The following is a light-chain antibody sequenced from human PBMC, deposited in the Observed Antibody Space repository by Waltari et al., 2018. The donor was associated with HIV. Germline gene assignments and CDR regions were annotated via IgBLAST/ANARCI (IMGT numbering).Light chain of an antibody. Sequence: DIQMTQSPSTLSTSVGGTVTITCQASQNMVTFLAWYQQRPGNAPKLLFYGASTLQSGVPSMFGGSGSGTDFTLTITNLQPDDFATYSCQQYHTFPWTFGQGTRVEIK. J-gene: IGKJ1*01. CDR1: QNMVTF. V-gene: IGKV1-5*03. CDR2: GAS. CDR3: QQYHTFPWT.